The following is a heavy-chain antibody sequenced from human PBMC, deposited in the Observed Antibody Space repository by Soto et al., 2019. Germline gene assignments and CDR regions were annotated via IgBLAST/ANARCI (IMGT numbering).Heavy chain of an antibody. V-gene: IGHV4-30-2*01. J-gene: IGHJ4*02. CDR2: IYHTGSA. CDR3: ARAHYGPSGYYFDS. CDR1: GDSITSGGYS. Sequence: QVKLQESGSGLVKPSETLSLTCSVSGDSITSGGYSWSWIRRPPRRALEWIGYIYHTGSASYSPSLTGRVTISVDKSKNQFSLRLTSVTAADTAIYYCARAHYGPSGYYFDSWGQGSLVTVSS. D-gene: IGHD3-22*01.